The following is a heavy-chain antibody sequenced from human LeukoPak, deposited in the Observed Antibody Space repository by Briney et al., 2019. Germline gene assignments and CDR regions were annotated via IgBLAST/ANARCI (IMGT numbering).Heavy chain of an antibody. V-gene: IGHV3-48*01. J-gene: IGHJ4*02. D-gene: IGHD6-6*01. Sequence: GGSLRLSCAASGFTFSTYSMNWVRQFPGKGLEWVSYISNIGSTIYYADSVKGRITISRDNAKNSLYLQMNSLRAEDTAVYYCARGPYSSSNYFDYWGQGTLVNVCS. CDR3: ARGPYSSSNYFDY. CDR1: GFTFSTYS. CDR2: ISNIGSTI.